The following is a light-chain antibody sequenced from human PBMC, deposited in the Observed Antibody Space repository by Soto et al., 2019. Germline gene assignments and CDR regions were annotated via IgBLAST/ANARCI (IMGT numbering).Light chain of an antibody. Sequence: QSVVTQPASVSGSPGQSITISCTGSSGDIGAYQYVSWYQQHPGKAPKLMIYDVSNRPSDISDRFSGSKSGNTASLTISGLRAEDEADYYCISFTTSSTWVFGGGTKVTVL. CDR2: DVS. V-gene: IGLV2-14*03. CDR3: ISFTTSSTWV. CDR1: SGDIGAYQY. J-gene: IGLJ3*02.